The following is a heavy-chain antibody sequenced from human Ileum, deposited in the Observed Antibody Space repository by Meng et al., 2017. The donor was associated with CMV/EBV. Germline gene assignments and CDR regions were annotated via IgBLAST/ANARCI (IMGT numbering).Heavy chain of an antibody. Sequence: QVYRVQTVTEVTRLRAYVKCSCKPSGYTFTHHTIAWVRQAPGQALERIAWISIHHGQTEDAQKYQDRLTVTRDTSTNTAYMELRRLTSDDTAMYYCARHYWGYDYWGQGTLVTVSS. CDR3: ARHYWGYDY. V-gene: IGHV1-18*01. D-gene: IGHD7-27*01. J-gene: IGHJ4*02. CDR1: GYTFTHHT. CDR2: ISIHHGQT.